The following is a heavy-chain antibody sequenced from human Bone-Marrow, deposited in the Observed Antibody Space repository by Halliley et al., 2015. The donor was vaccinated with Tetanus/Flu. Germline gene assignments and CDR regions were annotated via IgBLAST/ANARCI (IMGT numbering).Heavy chain of an antibody. CDR3: AKDSPGAQKDWFDP. J-gene: IGHJ5*02. Sequence: TASGFSFSSYAMSWVRQAPGKGIEWVSTLFGSGGTSYYADSVEGRFIISRDNSKNTLYLQMNSLRVEDTAVYYCAKDSPGAQKDWFDPWGQGTLVTVSS. V-gene: IGHV3-23*01. CDR2: LFGSGGTS. CDR1: GFSFSSYA.